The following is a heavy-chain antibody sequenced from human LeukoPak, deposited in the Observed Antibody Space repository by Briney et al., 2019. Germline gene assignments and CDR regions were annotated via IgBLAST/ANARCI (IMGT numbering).Heavy chain of an antibody. D-gene: IGHD5-18*01. V-gene: IGHV1-2*02. CDR1: GYTFTGYY. CDR2: INPNSGGT. CDR3: AREPRGSYGYISDY. Sequence: ASVKVSCKASGYTFTGYYMHWVRKAPGQGIEWMGWINPNSGGTNYAQKFQGRVTMTRDTSISTAYMELSRLRSDDTAVYYCAREPRGSYGYISDYWGQGTLVTVSS. J-gene: IGHJ4*02.